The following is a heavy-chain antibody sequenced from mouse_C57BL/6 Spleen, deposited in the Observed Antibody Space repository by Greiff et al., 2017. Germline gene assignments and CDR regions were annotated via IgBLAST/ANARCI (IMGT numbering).Heavy chain of an antibody. CDR2: INPNNGGT. J-gene: IGHJ4*01. Sequence: VQLKESGPELVKPGASVKMSCKASGYTFTDYNMHWVKQSHGKSLEWIGYINPNNGGTSYNQKFKGKATLTVNKSSSTAYMELRSLTSEDSAVYYCARGAVPYYAMDYWGQGTSVTVSS. V-gene: IGHV1-22*01. CDR3: ARGAVPYYAMDY. CDR1: GYTFTDYN. D-gene: IGHD3-3*01.